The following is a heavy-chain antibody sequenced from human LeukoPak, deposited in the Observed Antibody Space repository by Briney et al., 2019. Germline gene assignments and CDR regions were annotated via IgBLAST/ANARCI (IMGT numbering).Heavy chain of an antibody. CDR3: AGDYDSSGYYYSS. CDR2: INHSGST. J-gene: IGHJ5*02. Sequence: PSETLSLTCAVYGGSFSTYYWSWIRQPPGKGLEWIGEINHSGSTNYNPSLKSRVTISVDMSKNQFSLKLSSVTAADTAVYYCAGDYDSSGYYYSSSGQGTLVTVSS. CDR1: GGSFSTYY. V-gene: IGHV4-34*01. D-gene: IGHD3-22*01.